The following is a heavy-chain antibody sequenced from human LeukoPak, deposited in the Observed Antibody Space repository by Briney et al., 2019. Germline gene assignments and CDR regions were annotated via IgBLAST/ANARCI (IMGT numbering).Heavy chain of an antibody. CDR1: GFTFSNYW. V-gene: IGHV3-7*04. D-gene: IGHD3-22*01. CDR3: ARNRQWLLADY. CDR2: TKQDETEK. Sequence: GGSLRLSCAASGFTFSNYWMSWVRQAPGKGLEWVANTKQDETEKHYADSVKGRFTISRDNAQKSLYLQMNSLRAEDTAVYFCARNRQWLLADYWGQGTVVTVSS. J-gene: IGHJ4*02.